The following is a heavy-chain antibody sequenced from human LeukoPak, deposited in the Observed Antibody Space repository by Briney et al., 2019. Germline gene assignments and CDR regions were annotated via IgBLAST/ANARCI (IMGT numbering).Heavy chain of an antibody. CDR2: INHSGST. V-gene: IGHV4-34*01. CDR1: GGSFSGHY. J-gene: IGHJ4*02. Sequence: PSETLSLTCAVYGGSFSGHYWSWIRQPPGKGLVWIGEINHSGSTNYNPSLKSRVTISVDTSKNQFSLKLSSVTAADTAVYYFARAHRRGSALDYWGQGTLVTVSS. CDR3: ARAHRRGSALDY. D-gene: IGHD3-16*01.